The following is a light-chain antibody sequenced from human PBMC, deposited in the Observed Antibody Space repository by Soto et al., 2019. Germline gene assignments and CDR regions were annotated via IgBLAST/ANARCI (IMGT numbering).Light chain of an antibody. J-gene: IGKJ2*01. CDR1: QSAANNY. V-gene: IGKV3-20*01. CDR3: QQFVNSPYT. CDR2: CTS. Sequence: EIVLTQFPGTLSLSPGERATLFCRASQSAANNYIAWYQQKPGQAPSLLIYCTSNRATGIPDRFNGSGYGTDFTLHITCVASEDFAVYYCQQFVNSPYTFGQGTKLEI.